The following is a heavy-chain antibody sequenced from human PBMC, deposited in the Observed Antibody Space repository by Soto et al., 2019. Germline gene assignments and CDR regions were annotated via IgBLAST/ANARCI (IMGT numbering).Heavy chain of an antibody. V-gene: IGHV1-69*08. CDR1: GGTFSTYT. Sequence: QVQLVQSGAEVKKPGSSVKVSCKASGGTFSTYTITWVRQAPGQGLEWMGRIIPIIGIINYAQKFQGRVPISAEKFTGTAYMELTRLRSDDTAVYYCAGDPDSHYNDSHASSYPWGQGTLVTVSS. J-gene: IGHJ5*02. CDR3: AGDPDSHYNDSHASSYP. CDR2: IIPIIGII. D-gene: IGHD3-22*01.